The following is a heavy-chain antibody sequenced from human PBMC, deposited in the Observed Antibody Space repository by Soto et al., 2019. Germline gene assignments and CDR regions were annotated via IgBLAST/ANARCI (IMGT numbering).Heavy chain of an antibody. CDR2: ISWNSGSI. CDR1: GFTFDDYA. V-gene: IGHV3-9*01. Sequence: PGGSLRLSCAASGFTFDDYAMHWVRQAPGKGLEWVSGISWNSGSIGYADSVKGRFTISRDNAKNSLYLQMNSLRAEDTALYYCAKDMGYSSSPRDYYYYGMDVWGQGTTVTV. J-gene: IGHJ6*02. D-gene: IGHD6-6*01. CDR3: AKDMGYSSSPRDYYYYGMDV.